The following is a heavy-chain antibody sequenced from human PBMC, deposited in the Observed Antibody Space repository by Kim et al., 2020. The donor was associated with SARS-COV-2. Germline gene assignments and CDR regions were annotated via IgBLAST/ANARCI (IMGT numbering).Heavy chain of an antibody. CDR2: ISAYNGNT. Sequence: ASVKVSCKASGYTFTSYGISWVRQAPGQGLEWMGWISAYNGNTNYAQKLQGRVTMTTDTSTSTAYMELRSLRSDDTAVYYCAREVAGYSSSWYLEVFFDYWGQGTLVTVSS. J-gene: IGHJ4*02. D-gene: IGHD6-13*01. CDR3: AREVAGYSSSWYLEVFFDY. V-gene: IGHV1-18*01. CDR1: GYTFTSYG.